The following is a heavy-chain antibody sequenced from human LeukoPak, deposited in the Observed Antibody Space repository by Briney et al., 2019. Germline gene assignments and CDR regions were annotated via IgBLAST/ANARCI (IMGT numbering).Heavy chain of an antibody. Sequence: SETLSLTCAVYGGSFSGYYWSWIRQPPGKGLEWIGEINHSGSTNYNPSLKSRVTISVDTSKNQFSLKLSSVTAADTAVYYCARAPRGLWQYYYYYMDVWGRGTTVTVSS. CDR3: ARAPRGLWQYYYYYMDV. CDR1: GGSFSGYY. CDR2: INHSGST. V-gene: IGHV4-34*01. J-gene: IGHJ6*03.